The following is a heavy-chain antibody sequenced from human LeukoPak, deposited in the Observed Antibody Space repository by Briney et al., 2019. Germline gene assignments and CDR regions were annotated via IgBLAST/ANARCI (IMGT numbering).Heavy chain of an antibody. J-gene: IGHJ5*02. V-gene: IGHV3-66*02. CDR1: GFAVSTNY. CDR2: IYSDGST. CDR3: ARDQRSESYYPWGWFDP. D-gene: IGHD1-26*01. Sequence: RAGGSLRLSCAASGFAVSTNYLSWVRQAPGKGLEWVSVIYSDGSTYYTDSVKGRFTISRDNSKNTLYLQMNSLRPEDTAVYYCARDQRSESYYPWGWFDPWGQGTLVTVSS.